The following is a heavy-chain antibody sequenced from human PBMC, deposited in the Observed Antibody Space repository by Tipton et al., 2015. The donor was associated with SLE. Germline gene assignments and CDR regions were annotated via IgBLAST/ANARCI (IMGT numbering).Heavy chain of an antibody. Sequence: SLRLSCAASGFTFSDYYMSWIRQAPGKGLEWVSYISSSSSYTNYADSVKGRFTISRDNAKNSLYLQMNGLRAEDTAVYYCARDGDRAYDEAFDIWGQGTMVTVSS. J-gene: IGHJ3*02. V-gene: IGHV3-11*06. CDR3: ARDGDRAYDEAFDI. D-gene: IGHD3-3*01. CDR2: ISSSSSYT. CDR1: GFTFSDYY.